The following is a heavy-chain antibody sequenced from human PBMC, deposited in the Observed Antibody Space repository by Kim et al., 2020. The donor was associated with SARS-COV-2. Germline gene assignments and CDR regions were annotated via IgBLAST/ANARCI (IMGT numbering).Heavy chain of an antibody. V-gene: IGHV4-34*01. Sequence: SETLSLTCAVYGGSFSGYYWSWIRQPPGKGLEWIGEINHSGSTNYNPSLKSRVTISVDTSKNQFSLKLSSVTAADTAVYYCVREVWQPRFTMVRGVITYYGMDVWGQGTTVTVSS. J-gene: IGHJ6*02. D-gene: IGHD3-10*01. CDR3: VREVWQPRFTMVRGVITYYGMDV. CDR2: INHSGST. CDR1: GGSFSGYY.